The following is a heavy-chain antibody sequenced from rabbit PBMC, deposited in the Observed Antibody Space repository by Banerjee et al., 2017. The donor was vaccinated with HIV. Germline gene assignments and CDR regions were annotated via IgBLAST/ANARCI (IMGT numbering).Heavy chain of an antibody. CDR1: GFDFSTYG. CDR3: VRGINAGYAGYGYATGSSINL. J-gene: IGHJ4*01. V-gene: IGHV1S47*01. CDR2: ITYGGSA. Sequence: QEQLVESGGGLVQPGGSLKLSCKASGFDFSTYGVNWVRQAPGKGLEWIGYITYGGSAYPAGGGSGRSTISRHNAQNTLYLQLNSLTAADTATYFCVRGINAGYAGYGYATGSSINLWGPGTLVTVS. D-gene: IGHD6-1*01.